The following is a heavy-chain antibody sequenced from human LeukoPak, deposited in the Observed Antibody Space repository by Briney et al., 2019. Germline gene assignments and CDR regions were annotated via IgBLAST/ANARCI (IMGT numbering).Heavy chain of an antibody. D-gene: IGHD3-10*01. Sequence: TSETLSLTCAVYDGSFSGSYCTWIRQPPGKGLEWIGEINHSGSANYNPSLKSRVTILLDTSKNQFSLNLSSVTAADTAVYYCARRPRGVIIKTWFDSWGQGTLVTVSS. J-gene: IGHJ5*01. CDR1: DGSFSGSY. CDR3: ARRPRGVIIKTWFDS. V-gene: IGHV4-34*01. CDR2: INHSGSA.